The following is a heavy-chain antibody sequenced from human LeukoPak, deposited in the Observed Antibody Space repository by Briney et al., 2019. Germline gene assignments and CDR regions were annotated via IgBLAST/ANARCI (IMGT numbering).Heavy chain of an antibody. D-gene: IGHD3-16*02. CDR1: GITFTNYA. CDR3: VRHDSFIPF. J-gene: IGHJ4*02. V-gene: IGHV3-23*01. CDR2: ISDTYGTT. Sequence: PGGSQRLSCAASGITFTNYAMTWVRQAPGKGPEWVSSISDTYGTTYYTDSVKGRCTISRDNSKNTVYLQLNNLRAEDTAIYFCVRHDSFIPFWGQGTPVTVSS.